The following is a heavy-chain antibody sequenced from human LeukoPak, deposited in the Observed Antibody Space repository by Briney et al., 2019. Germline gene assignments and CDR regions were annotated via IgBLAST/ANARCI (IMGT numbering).Heavy chain of an antibody. V-gene: IGHV1-18*01. CDR3: ARDKAVTTELTQYFHH. J-gene: IGHJ1*01. CDR2: ISGYNGYT. CDR1: GYTFTNYG. D-gene: IGHD4-11*01. Sequence: ASVTVSCKASGYTFTNYGVSWERQAPGQGLEWMGWISGYNGYTNYAQKFQFRVTMTTDTSTSTAYMELRSLTSDDTAVYYCARDKAVTTELTQYFHHWGQGTLVTVSS.